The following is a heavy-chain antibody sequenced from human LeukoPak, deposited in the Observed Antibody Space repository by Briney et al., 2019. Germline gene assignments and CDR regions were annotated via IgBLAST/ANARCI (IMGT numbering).Heavy chain of an antibody. D-gene: IGHD1-14*01. Sequence: SQTLSLTCTVSGGSISSGDYYWSWIRQPPGKGLEWIGYIYYSGSTYYNPSLKSRVTISVDTSKNQFSLKLSSVTAADTAVYYCAIDGVYHARSFDIWGQGTMVTVSS. CDR3: AIDGVYHARSFDI. CDR2: IYYSGST. CDR1: GGSISSGDYY. J-gene: IGHJ3*02. V-gene: IGHV4-30-4*01.